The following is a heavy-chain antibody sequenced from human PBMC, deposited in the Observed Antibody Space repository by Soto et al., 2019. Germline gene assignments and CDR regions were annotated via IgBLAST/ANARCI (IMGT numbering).Heavy chain of an antibody. J-gene: IGHJ3*02. CDR3: EREVNHAFDI. V-gene: IGHV3-33*01. CDR1: GFIFSNDG. Sequence: QVQLVESGGGVVRPGRSLRLSCAVSGFIFSNDGMHWVRQAPGKGLEWVAVISYDGTHKYYADSGKGRCAISRDNSGNTVDLQMSSMRAEDTAVYYCEREVNHAFDIWGQGTMVIVSS. CDR2: ISYDGTHK. D-gene: IGHD3-10*01.